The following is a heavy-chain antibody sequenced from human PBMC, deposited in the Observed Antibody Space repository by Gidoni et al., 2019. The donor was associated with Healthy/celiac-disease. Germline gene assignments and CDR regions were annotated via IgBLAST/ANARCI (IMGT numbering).Heavy chain of an antibody. D-gene: IGHD3-10*01. CDR3: AKDLEPYGSGSSMGAFDI. Sequence: EVQLLESGGGLVQPGGSLRLSCAASGFTFSSYARSWVRQAPGKGLEWVSAISGSGGSTYYADSVKGRFTISRDNSKNTLYLQMNSLRAEDTAVYYCAKDLEPYGSGSSMGAFDIWGQGTMVTVSS. J-gene: IGHJ3*02. CDR1: GFTFSSYA. V-gene: IGHV3-23*01. CDR2: ISGSGGST.